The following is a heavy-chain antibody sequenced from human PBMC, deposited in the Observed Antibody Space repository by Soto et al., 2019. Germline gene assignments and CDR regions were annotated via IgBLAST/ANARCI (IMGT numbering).Heavy chain of an antibody. D-gene: IGHD4-17*01. J-gene: IGHJ5*02. CDR1: GGSISSYY. V-gene: IGHV4-59*01. CDR3: AREYDYGGVNWFDP. Sequence: SETLSLTCTVSGGSISSYYRSWIRQPPGKGLEWIGYIYYSGSTNYNPSLKSRVTISVDTSKNQFSLKLSSVTAADTAVYYCAREYDYGGVNWFDPWGQGTLVTVSS. CDR2: IYYSGST.